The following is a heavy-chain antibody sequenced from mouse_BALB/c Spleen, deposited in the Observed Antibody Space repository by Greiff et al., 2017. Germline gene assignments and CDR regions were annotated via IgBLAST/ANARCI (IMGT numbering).Heavy chain of an antibody. CDR3: AKGDGYYDAMDY. Sequence: VKLVESGPSLVQPSQSLSITCTVSGFSLTSYGVHWVRQSPGKGLEWLGVIWRGGSTDYNAAFMSRLSITKDNSKSQVFFKMNSLQADDTAIYYCAKGDGYYDAMDYWGQGTSVTVSS. CDR2: IWRGGST. CDR1: GFSLTSYG. D-gene: IGHD2-3*01. J-gene: IGHJ4*01. V-gene: IGHV2-5-1*01.